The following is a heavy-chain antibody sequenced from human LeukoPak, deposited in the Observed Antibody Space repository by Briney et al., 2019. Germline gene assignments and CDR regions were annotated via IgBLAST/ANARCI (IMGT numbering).Heavy chain of an antibody. CDR2: ISSSSSYI. D-gene: IGHD5-18*01. J-gene: IGHJ4*02. V-gene: IGHV3-21*01. CDR1: GFTFSSYS. Sequence: GGSLRLSCAASGFTFSSYSMNWVRQAPGKGPEWVSSISSSSSYIYYADSVKGRFTISRDNAKNSLYLQMNSLRAEDTAVYYCARGILDTAMVKTNWGQGTLVTVSS. CDR3: ARGILDTAMVKTN.